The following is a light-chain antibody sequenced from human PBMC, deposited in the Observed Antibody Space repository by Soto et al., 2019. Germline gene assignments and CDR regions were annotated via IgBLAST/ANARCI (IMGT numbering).Light chain of an antibody. CDR3: QQRSNWPRT. V-gene: IGKV3-11*01. CDR1: QSINNY. Sequence: EIVLTQSPATLSLSPGERATLSCRASQSINNYLAWFQQKPGQAPRLLIYDASNRATGISARFSGSKSGTDFTLTISSLEPEDFAVYYCQQRSNWPRTFGQGTTVEI. CDR2: DAS. J-gene: IGKJ1*01.